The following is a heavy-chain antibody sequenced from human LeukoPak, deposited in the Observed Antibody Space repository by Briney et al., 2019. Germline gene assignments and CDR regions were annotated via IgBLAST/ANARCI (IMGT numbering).Heavy chain of an antibody. D-gene: IGHD6-6*01. CDR2: INHSGST. Sequence: PSETLSLTCAVYGGSFSGYYWSWIRQPPGKGLDWIGEINHSGSTNYNPSLKSRVTISVDTSKNQFSLKLSSVTAADTAVYYCARGRIEWEYSSSSVGTYYYYYYMDVWGKGTTVTVSS. V-gene: IGHV4-34*01. CDR1: GGSFSGYY. CDR3: ARGRIEWEYSSSSVGTYYYYYYMDV. J-gene: IGHJ6*03.